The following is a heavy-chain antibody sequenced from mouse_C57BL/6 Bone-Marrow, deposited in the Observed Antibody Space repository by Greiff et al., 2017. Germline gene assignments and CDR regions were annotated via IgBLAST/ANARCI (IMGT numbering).Heavy chain of an antibody. V-gene: IGHV5-6*01. D-gene: IGHD1-1*01. CDR3: ARRAVVAIWYFDV. CDR2: ISSGGSYT. Sequence: EVQLVESGGDLVKPGGSLKLSCAASGFTFSSYGMSWVRQTPDQRLEWVATISSGGSYTYYPDSVKGRFTFSRDNAKNTRYLQMSSLKSEDTAMYYCARRAVVAIWYFDVWGTGTTVTVSS. CDR1: GFTFSSYG. J-gene: IGHJ1*03.